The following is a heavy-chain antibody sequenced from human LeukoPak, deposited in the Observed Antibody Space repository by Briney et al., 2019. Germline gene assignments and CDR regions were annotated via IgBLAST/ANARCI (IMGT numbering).Heavy chain of an antibody. V-gene: IGHV1-2*02. CDR2: IHPNTGGT. Sequence: WASVKVSCKASGYTFIGYYIHWVRQAPGQGLEWMGWIHPNTGGTNYAQKFQGRVTMTRDTSISTAYMELSRLRSDDTAVYYCARDYYYYMDVWGKGTTVTISS. J-gene: IGHJ6*03. CDR1: GYTFIGYY. CDR3: ARDYYYYMDV.